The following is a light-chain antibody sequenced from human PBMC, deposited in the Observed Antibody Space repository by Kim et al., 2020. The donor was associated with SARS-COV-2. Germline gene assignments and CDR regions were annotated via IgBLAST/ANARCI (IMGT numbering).Light chain of an antibody. V-gene: IGKV1-27*01. CDR1: QGIRNF. J-gene: IGKJ5*01. Sequence: DIQMTQSPSSLSASVGDRVTIACRASQGIRNFLAWYQHKPGKVPKLLIYAASTLQSGVPSRFSVSGSGTDFTLTISSLQPEDVATYYCQKYNSALITFGQGTRLEIK. CDR3: QKYNSALIT. CDR2: AAS.